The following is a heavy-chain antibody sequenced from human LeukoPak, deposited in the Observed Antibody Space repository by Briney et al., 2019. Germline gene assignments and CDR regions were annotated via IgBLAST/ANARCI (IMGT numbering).Heavy chain of an antibody. CDR3: ARDSRYYYDARNYDNVAFDM. CDR1: GFTFSSYW. D-gene: IGHD3-10*01. CDR2: ISSDGRTT. V-gene: IGHV3-74*01. Sequence: GGSVRLSCAASGFTFSSYWMHWVRQGPGKGLVWVSRISSDGRTTSYADSVKGRFTISRDNANNTLYLQMHSLRVEDTAVYYCARDSRYYYDARNYDNVAFDMWGQGTMVTVSS. J-gene: IGHJ3*02.